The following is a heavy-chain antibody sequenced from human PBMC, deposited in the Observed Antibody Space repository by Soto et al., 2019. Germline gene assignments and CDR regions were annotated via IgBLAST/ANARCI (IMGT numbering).Heavy chain of an antibody. D-gene: IGHD3-10*01. CDR2: ISPHKDDT. CDR1: GYTFSSIG. V-gene: IGHV1-18*01. CDR3: ARDWDGSGSYYTNY. J-gene: IGHJ4*02. Sequence: QVQLVQSGAEVKKPGASVKVSCKTSGYTFSSIGISWVRQAPGQGLEWMGWISPHKDDTNYAQRLQGRVTMTTDTSTSTAYRELRILRSDDTAVDFCARDWDGSGSYYTNYWGQETIVSVSS.